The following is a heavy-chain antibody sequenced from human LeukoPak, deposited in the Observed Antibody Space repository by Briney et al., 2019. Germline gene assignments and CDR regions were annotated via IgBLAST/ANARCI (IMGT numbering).Heavy chain of an antibody. CDR2: ISDSGGST. CDR3: GRYYVMDV. J-gene: IGHJ6*02. V-gene: IGHV3-53*01. Sequence: GGSLRLSCAASGFTVSSNYMSWVRQAPGKGLEWVSSISDSGGSTYYADSVKGRFTISRDNSKNTLYLQMNSLRAEDTAVYYCGRYYVMDVWGQGTSVTVSS. CDR1: GFTVSSNY.